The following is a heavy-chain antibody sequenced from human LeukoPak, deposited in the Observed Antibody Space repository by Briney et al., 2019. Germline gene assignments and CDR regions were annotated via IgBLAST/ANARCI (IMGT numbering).Heavy chain of an antibody. J-gene: IGHJ4*02. CDR1: GFTFSIYW. CDR2: INLDGSQK. V-gene: IGHV3-7*01. Sequence: GGSLRLSCAASGFTFSIYWMAWVRQAPGKGPEWLANINLDGSQKYYVDSVKGRFTISRDNAENSLYLQMNSLRAEDTALYYCARKRPNYFDYWGQGTLVTVSS. CDR3: ARKRPNYFDY.